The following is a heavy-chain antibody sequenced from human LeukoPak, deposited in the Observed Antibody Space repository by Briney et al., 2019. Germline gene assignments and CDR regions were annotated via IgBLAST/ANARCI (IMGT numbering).Heavy chain of an antibody. CDR1: GFTFCSYW. D-gene: IGHD6-13*01. CDR2: INSDGSST. V-gene: IGHV3-74*01. CDR3: ARDRYSSSWYRDSGMDV. J-gene: IGHJ6*02. Sequence: GGSLRLSCAASGFTFCSYWMHWVRQAPGKGLVWVSRINSDGSSTSYADSVKGRFTISRDNAKNTLYLQMNSLRAEDTAVYYCARDRYSSSWYRDSGMDVWGQGTTVTVSS.